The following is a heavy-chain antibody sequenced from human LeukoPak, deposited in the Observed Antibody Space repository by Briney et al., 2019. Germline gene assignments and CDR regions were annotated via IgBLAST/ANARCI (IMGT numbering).Heavy chain of an antibody. CDR2: IYYSGST. D-gene: IGHD3-10*01. V-gene: IGHV4-59*11. J-gene: IGHJ5*02. CDR1: GVSISSHY. CDR3: ARGSPRYYYGSGSYYP. Sequence: SETLSLTCTVSGVSISSHYWSWSPQPPGKRLGWIGYIYYSGSTNYNPPLKSRVTISVDTSKNQFSLKLSSVTAADTAVYYCARGSPRYYYGSGSYYPWGKGTLVTVSS.